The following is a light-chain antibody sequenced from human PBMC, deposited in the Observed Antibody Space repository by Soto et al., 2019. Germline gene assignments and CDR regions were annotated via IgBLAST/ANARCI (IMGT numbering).Light chain of an antibody. Sequence: QSALTQPASVSGSPGQSITISCTGTNTDVGGYDYVSWYQHHPGKAPKLMIYEVTYRPSGVSNRFSGSKSGNAASLTISGLQPEYEADYYFSSYTSRSTLVFGGGTKLTVL. V-gene: IGLV2-14*01. CDR3: SSYTSRSTLV. CDR1: NTDVGGYDY. J-gene: IGLJ2*01. CDR2: EVT.